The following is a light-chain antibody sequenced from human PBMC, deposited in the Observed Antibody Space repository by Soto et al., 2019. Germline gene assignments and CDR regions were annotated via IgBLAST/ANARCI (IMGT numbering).Light chain of an antibody. CDR2: SND. CDR1: SSDIGGYNY. V-gene: IGLV1-47*02. J-gene: IGLJ1*01. Sequence: QSALTQPPSASGSPGQSVTISCTGGSSDIGGYNYVSWYQQLPGTAPKLLIYSNDQRPSGVPDRFSGSKSGTSASLAISGLRSEDEGDYYCVSWDDSLSGLVFGTGTKVTVL. CDR3: VSWDDSLSGLV.